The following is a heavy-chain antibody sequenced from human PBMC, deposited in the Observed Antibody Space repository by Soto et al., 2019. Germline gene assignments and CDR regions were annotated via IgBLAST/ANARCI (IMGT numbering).Heavy chain of an antibody. CDR1: GFTFSSYA. J-gene: IGHJ4*02. CDR3: AKTPGTSTSRGYYFDY. Sequence: EVQLLESGGGLVQPGGSLRLSCAASGFTFSSYAMSWVRQAPGKGLEWVSAISGSGGSTYYADSVKGRFTISRENSKNTLDLQMNSLRAEDTAVYYCAKTPGTSTSRGYYFDYWGQGTLVTVSS. D-gene: IGHD2-2*01. CDR2: ISGSGGST. V-gene: IGHV3-23*01.